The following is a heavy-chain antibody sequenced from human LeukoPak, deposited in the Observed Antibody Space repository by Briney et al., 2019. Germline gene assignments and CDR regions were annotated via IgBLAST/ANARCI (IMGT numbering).Heavy chain of an antibody. CDR1: GFIFSDDY. Sequence: PGGPLTLSCAASGFIFSDDYMTWLRQAPWKCLVYLSHIGPFGTPKFYADFVKGRFLQMPSLGVEDTGVYYCARDLWPLWNLSRVIVCWGQGTLVTVSS. CDR3: ARDLWPLWNLSRVIVC. V-gene: IGHV3-11*01. D-gene: IGHD1-1*01. J-gene: IGHJ4*02. CDR2: IGPFGTPK.